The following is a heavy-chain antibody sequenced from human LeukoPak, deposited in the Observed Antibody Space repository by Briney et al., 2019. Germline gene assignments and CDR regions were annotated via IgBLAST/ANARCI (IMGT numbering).Heavy chain of an antibody. V-gene: IGHV4-59*08. Sequence: SETLSLTCTVSGGSISSYYWSWIRQPPGKGLEWIGYIYYSGSTNYNPSLKSRVTISVDTSKNQFSLKLSSVTAADTAVYYCTRFMDYFDYWGQGTLVTVSS. CDR2: IYYSGST. J-gene: IGHJ4*02. CDR3: TRFMDYFDY. CDR1: GGSISSYY.